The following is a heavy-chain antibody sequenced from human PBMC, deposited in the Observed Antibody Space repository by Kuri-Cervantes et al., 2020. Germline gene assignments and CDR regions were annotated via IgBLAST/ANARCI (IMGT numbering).Heavy chain of an antibody. CDR3: AKAGYSSGWYSKAFDI. D-gene: IGHD6-19*01. CDR1: GGSISSYY. V-gene: IGHV4-34*01. Sequence: GSLRLSCTVSGGSISSYYWSWIRQPPGKGLEWIGEINHSGSTNYNPSLKSRVTISVDTSKNQFSLKLSSVTAADTAVYYCAKAGYSSGWYSKAFDIWGQGTMVTVSS. CDR2: INHSGST. J-gene: IGHJ3*02.